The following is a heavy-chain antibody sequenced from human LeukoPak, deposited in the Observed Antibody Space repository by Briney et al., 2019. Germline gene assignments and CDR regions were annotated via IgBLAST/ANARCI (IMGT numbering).Heavy chain of an antibody. J-gene: IGHJ4*02. CDR1: GGSFSGYY. D-gene: IGHD5-18*01. V-gene: IGHV4-34*01. Sequence: SETLSLTCAVYGGSFSGYYWSWIRQPPGKGLEWIVEINHSGSTNYNPSLKSRVTISVDTSKNQFSLKLSSVTAADTAVYYCARGRYGYDWGQGTLVTVSS. CDR2: INHSGST. CDR3: ARGRYGYD.